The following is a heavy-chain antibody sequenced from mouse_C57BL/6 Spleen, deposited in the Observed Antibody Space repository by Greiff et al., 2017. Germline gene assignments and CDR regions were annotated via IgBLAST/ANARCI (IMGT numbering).Heavy chain of an antibody. V-gene: IGHV1-76*01. Sequence: QVQLKESGAELVRPGASVKLSCKASGYTFTDYYINWVKQRPGQGLEWIARIYPGSGNTYYNEKFKGKATLTAEKSSSTAYMQLSSLTSEDSAVYFGARDSSGYGGMDYWGQGTSVTVSS. D-gene: IGHD3-2*02. J-gene: IGHJ4*01. CDR1: GYTFTDYY. CDR3: ARDSSGYGGMDY. CDR2: IYPGSGNT.